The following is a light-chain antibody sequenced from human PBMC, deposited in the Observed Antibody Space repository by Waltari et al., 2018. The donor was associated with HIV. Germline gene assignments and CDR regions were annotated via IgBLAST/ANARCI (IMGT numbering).Light chain of an antibody. CDR3: QQYHTSWT. CDR2: WAS. Sequence: VLTQFPASLAVSLGERATTNCKSSQSVLYTSDNTNNLAWYQQKPGQPPNLLISWASTRESGVPDRFSCSESGTDFTLTISSLQAEDVAIYYCQQYHTSWTFGQGTKVEIK. V-gene: IGKV4-1*01. CDR1: QSVLYTSDNTNN. J-gene: IGKJ1*01.